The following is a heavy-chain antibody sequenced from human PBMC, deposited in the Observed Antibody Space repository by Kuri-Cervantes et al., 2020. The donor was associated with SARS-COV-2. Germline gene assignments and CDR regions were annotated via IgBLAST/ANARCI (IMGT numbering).Heavy chain of an antibody. Sequence: ASVKVSCKTSGYTFTSYGTTWVRQAPGQGLEWMGWISHYSGNTDYAQRVQDRVILTRDTSTSTAYMELRSLRSDDTAVYYCARDIVGAPYYYYYYMDVWGKGTTVTVSS. CDR3: ARDIVGAPYYYYYYMDV. CDR2: ISHYSGNT. D-gene: IGHD1-26*01. J-gene: IGHJ6*03. V-gene: IGHV1-18*01. CDR1: GYTFTSYG.